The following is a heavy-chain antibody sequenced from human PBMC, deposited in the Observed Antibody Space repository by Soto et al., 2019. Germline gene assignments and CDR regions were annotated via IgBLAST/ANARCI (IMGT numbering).Heavy chain of an antibody. J-gene: IGHJ4*02. D-gene: IGHD6-19*01. V-gene: IGHV3-33*01. CDR3: ARTKAVAAKTQYYFDY. CDR2: IWYDGSNK. Sequence: QVQLVESGGGVVQPGRSLRLSCAASGFTFSSYGMNWVRQAPGKGLEWVAVIWYDGSNKYYADSVKGRFTISRDNSKNTLHLQMNSLRAEDTAVYYCARTKAVAAKTQYYFDYWGQGTLVTVSS. CDR1: GFTFSSYG.